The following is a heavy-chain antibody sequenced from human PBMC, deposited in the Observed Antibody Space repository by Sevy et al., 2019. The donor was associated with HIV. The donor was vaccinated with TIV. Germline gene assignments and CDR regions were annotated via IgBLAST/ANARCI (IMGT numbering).Heavy chain of an antibody. D-gene: IGHD2-21*02. CDR1: GGNFRNYV. Sequence: ASVKVSCKASGGNFRNYVISWVRQAPGQGLEWMRGIIPTSGTANYAQKFQGRVTIIADESTSTAYMELSSLRSEDTAVYYCARLYPCGGACYYFDSWGQGTLVTVSS. V-gene: IGHV1-69*13. J-gene: IGHJ4*02. CDR3: ARLYPCGGACYYFDS. CDR2: IIPTSGTA.